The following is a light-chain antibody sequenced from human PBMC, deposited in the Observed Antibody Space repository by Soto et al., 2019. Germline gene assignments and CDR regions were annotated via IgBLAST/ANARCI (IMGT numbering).Light chain of an antibody. CDR3: QQYNSWPWT. CDR2: GAS. CDR1: QSVSSN. J-gene: IGKJ1*01. Sequence: SLHPAAPSVSPGERAALXXRASQSVSSNLAWYQQKPGQAPRLXIYGASTRAAGIPSRFSGSGSGTEFTLTISSLQSEDFAVYYCQQYNSWPWTFGQGTKVDIK. V-gene: IGKV3-15*01.